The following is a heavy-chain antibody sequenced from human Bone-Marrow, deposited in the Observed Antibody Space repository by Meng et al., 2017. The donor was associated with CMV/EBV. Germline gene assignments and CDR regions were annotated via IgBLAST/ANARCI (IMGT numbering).Heavy chain of an antibody. CDR1: GGSISSSSYY. V-gene: IGHV4-39*07. J-gene: IGHJ6*02. Sequence: SETLSLTCTVSGGSISSSSYYWGWIRQPPGKGLEWIGSIYYSGSTYYNPSLKSRVTISVDTSKNQFSLKLSSVTAADTAVYYCARGGSVFYGMAVWGQGPTVPV. D-gene: IGHD1-26*01. CDR3: ARGGSVFYGMAV. CDR2: IYYSGST.